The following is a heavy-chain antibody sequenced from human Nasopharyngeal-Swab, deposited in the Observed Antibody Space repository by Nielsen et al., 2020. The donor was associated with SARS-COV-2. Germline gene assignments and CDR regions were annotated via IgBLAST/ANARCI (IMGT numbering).Heavy chain of an antibody. V-gene: IGHV3-21*01. J-gene: IGHJ6*02. D-gene: IGHD4-11*01. Sequence: GESLKISCAASGFTFSRYSMNWVRQAPGKGLEWVSSISSSSSYIYYADSVKGRFTISRDNAKNSLYLQMNSLRAEDTAVYYCARDLSLRDYSNYYGMDVWGQGTTVTVSS. CDR2: ISSSSSYI. CDR3: ARDLSLRDYSNYYGMDV. CDR1: GFTFSRYS.